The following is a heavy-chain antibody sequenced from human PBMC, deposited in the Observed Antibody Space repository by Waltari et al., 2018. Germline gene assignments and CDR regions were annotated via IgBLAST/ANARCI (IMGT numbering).Heavy chain of an antibody. CDR3: ARDDSYGQFMRFDF. CDR1: GLTVSRNY. CDR2: IYSGGNT. Sequence: EVQLVESGGGLIQPGGSLRLSCEASGLTVSRNYMSWVRQAPGKGLEGLAAIYSGGNTFYADSVEGRFNISIDNSKNTLYLQMNSLRVDDTAVYYCARDDSYGQFMRFDFWGQGTVVTVSS. J-gene: IGHJ4*02. V-gene: IGHV3-53*01. D-gene: IGHD5-18*01.